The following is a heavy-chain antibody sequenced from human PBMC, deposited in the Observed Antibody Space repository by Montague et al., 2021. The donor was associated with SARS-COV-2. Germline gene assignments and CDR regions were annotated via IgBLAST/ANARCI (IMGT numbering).Heavy chain of an antibody. CDR2: IYYSGST. D-gene: IGHD3-10*01. CDR1: GGSITSSSYY. CDR3: VSLWKYGSGSHYAPWDYYNYGVDV. Sequence: SETLSLTCSVSGGSITSSSYYWGWVRQSPDKGLEWIGNIYYSGSTYYNPSLKSRVTISVDTSKYQFSLKLCSVTAADTAVYYCVSLWKYGSGSHYAPWDYYNYGVDVWGQGTTVTVSS. V-gene: IGHV4-39*01. J-gene: IGHJ6*02.